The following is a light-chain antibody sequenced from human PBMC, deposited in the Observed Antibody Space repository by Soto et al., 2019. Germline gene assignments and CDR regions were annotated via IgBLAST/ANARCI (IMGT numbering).Light chain of an antibody. V-gene: IGKV3-20*01. CDR2: GAS. CDR3: QQYGSSPLT. Sequence: EIVLTQSPGTLSLSPGERATLSCRASQSVTSSYLAWYQQKPGQAPRLLIYGASSRATSIPDRFSGSGSGKDFTLTISRLEPEDLAVYYCQQYGSSPLTLGRGTKVDIK. J-gene: IGKJ4*01. CDR1: QSVTSSY.